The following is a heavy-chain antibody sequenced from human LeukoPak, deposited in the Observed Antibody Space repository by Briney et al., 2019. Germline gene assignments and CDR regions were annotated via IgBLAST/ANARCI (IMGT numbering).Heavy chain of an antibody. Sequence: GGSLRLSCAAAGFTFSSYAMSWVRQAPGKGLEWVSVIYSGGSTYYADSVKGRFTISRDNSKNTLYLQMNSLRAEDTAVYYCARAGLWFGESSGMDVWGQGTTVTVSS. J-gene: IGHJ6*02. D-gene: IGHD3-10*01. CDR2: IYSGGST. V-gene: IGHV3-66*01. CDR3: ARAGLWFGESSGMDV. CDR1: GFTFSSYA.